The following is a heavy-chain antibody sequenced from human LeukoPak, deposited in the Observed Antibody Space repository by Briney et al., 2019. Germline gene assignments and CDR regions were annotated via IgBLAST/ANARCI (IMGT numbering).Heavy chain of an antibody. CDR2: IDPSDSYT. V-gene: IGHV5-10-1*01. CDR3: TRVEARYCSSTSCYGEYFQH. CDR1: GYSFTSYW. J-gene: IGHJ1*01. D-gene: IGHD2-2*01. Sequence: GESLKISCKGSGYSFTSYWISWVRQMPGKGLEWIGRIDPSDSYTNYSPSFQGHVTISADKSISTAYLQWSSLKASDTAMYYCTRVEARYCSSTSCYGEYFQHWGQGTLVTVSS.